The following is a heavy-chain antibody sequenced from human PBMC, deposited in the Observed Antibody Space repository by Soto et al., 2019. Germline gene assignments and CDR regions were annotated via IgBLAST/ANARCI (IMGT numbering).Heavy chain of an antibody. V-gene: IGHV3-7*01. J-gene: IGHJ4*02. CDR2: IKQDGSEK. CDR1: GFTFSNYW. Sequence: GGSLRLSCAASGFTFSNYWMSWVRQAPGKGLEWVANIKQDGSEKYYVDSVKGRFTISRDNAKNSLYLQMNSLRVEDTAVYYCAGDIVTEVVAAHWGQGTLVTVSS. D-gene: IGHD2-15*01. CDR3: AGDIVTEVVAAH.